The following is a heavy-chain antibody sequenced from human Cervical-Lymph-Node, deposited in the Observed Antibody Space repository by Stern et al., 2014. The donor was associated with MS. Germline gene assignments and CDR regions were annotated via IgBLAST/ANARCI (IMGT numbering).Heavy chain of an antibody. J-gene: IGHJ4*02. CDR1: GYTFSSFA. CDR3: ARGWGDTRH. D-gene: IGHD3-16*01. CDR2: ITVYNGNT. V-gene: IGHV1-18*01. Sequence: VQLVESGAEVKKPGASVNVSCKASGYTFSSFAITWVRQAPGQGLEWMGTITVYNGNTNYAQRVQDRVTMTTDTSTNTAYMEVRNLRSADPALFYCARGWGDTRHWGQGTLVTVSS.